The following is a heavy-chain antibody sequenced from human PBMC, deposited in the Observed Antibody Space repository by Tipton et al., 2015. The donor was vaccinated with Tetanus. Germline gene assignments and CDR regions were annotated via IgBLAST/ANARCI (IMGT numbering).Heavy chain of an antibody. V-gene: IGHV4-31*03. Sequence: TLSLTCTVSGGSISSGDYYWSWIRQHPGKGLEWIGYIYYSGSTYYNPSLKSRVTISVDTSKNQFSLKLSSVTAADTAVYYCASSTYGVPLGYWGQGTLVPVSS. CDR1: GGSISSGDYY. J-gene: IGHJ4*02. D-gene: IGHD4-17*01. CDR2: IYYSGST. CDR3: ASSTYGVPLGY.